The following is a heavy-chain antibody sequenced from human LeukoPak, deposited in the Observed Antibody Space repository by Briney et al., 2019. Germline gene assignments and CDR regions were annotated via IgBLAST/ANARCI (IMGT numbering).Heavy chain of an antibody. CDR2: IYSGGST. Sequence: GGSLRLSCAASGFTVSSNYMSWVRQAPGKGLEWVSVIYSGGSTYYADSVKGRFTISRDNSKNTLYLQMSSLRAEDTAVYYCARDAFTMVRGVQYYYYYGMDVWGQGTTVTVSS. V-gene: IGHV3-66*01. CDR1: GFTVSSNY. J-gene: IGHJ6*02. CDR3: ARDAFTMVRGVQYYYYYGMDV. D-gene: IGHD3-10*01.